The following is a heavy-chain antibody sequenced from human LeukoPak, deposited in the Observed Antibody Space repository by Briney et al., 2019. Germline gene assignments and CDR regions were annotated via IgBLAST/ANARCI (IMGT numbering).Heavy chain of an antibody. Sequence: SETLSLTCTVSGGSISSYYWSWIRQPAGKGLEWIGRIYTSGSTNYNPSLKSRVTMSVDTSKNQFSLKLSSVTAADTAVYYCARVSIAAAFNWFDPWGQGTLVTVSP. CDR2: IYTSGST. CDR3: ARVSIAAAFNWFDP. CDR1: GGSISSYY. D-gene: IGHD6-13*01. J-gene: IGHJ5*02. V-gene: IGHV4-4*07.